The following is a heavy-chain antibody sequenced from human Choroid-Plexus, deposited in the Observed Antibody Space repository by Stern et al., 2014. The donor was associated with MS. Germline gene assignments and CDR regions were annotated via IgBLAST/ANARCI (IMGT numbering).Heavy chain of an antibody. J-gene: IGHJ5*02. V-gene: IGHV3-30*18. D-gene: IGHD2/OR15-2a*01. CDR3: AKDRQYLTYFFDH. Sequence: VQLEESGGGVVQPGRPLRLSCVASGFTFGSCAMHWVRQAPGKGLERVAGLAYDGSNKYYADSVKGRFTISRDNSQNTLYMQMSSLRPEDTAVYYCAKDRQYLTYFFDHWGQGSLVTVSS. CDR1: GFTFGSCA. CDR2: LAYDGSNK.